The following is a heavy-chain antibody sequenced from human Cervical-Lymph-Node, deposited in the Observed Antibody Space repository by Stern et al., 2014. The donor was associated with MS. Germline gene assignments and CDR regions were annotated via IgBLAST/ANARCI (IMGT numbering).Heavy chain of an antibody. Sequence: QMQLVQSGAEVKKPGASVRVSCKASGYTFSTYAVHWVRQAPGQRLEWIGWINAGNGNTKYSQKFQGRVTITTDTSASTAYMDLSSLRFENTAVYYCAGTASWGFDSWGQGTLVTVSS. J-gene: IGHJ4*02. CDR1: GYTFSTYA. CDR3: AGTASWGFDS. CDR2: INAGNGNT. V-gene: IGHV1-3*01. D-gene: IGHD2-2*01.